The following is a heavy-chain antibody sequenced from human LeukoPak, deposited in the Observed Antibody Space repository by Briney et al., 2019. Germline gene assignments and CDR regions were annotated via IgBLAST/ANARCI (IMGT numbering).Heavy chain of an antibody. D-gene: IGHD1-26*01. CDR1: GFTFSSYS. Sequence: GGSLRLSCAASGFTFSSYSMNWVRQAPGKGLEWVSSISSSSSYIYYADSVKGRFTISRDNAKNSLYLQMNGLRAEDTAVYYCARDARELLHFDYWGQGTLVTVSS. CDR2: ISSSSSYI. J-gene: IGHJ4*02. V-gene: IGHV3-21*01. CDR3: ARDARELLHFDY.